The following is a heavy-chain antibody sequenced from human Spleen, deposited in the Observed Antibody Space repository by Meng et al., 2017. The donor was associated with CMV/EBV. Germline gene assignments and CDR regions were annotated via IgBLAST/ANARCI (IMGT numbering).Heavy chain of an antibody. V-gene: IGHV4-34*01. CDR1: GGSFSGYY. J-gene: IGHJ6*02. Sequence: GSLRLSCAVYGGSFSGYYWSWIRQPPGKGLEWIGEINHSGSTNYNPSLKSRVTISVDTSKNQFSLNLSSMTAADTAVYYCARDQGRVTIFGVVTPLNMDVWGQGTTVTVSS. CDR2: INHSGST. D-gene: IGHD3-3*01. CDR3: ARDQGRVTIFGVVTPLNMDV.